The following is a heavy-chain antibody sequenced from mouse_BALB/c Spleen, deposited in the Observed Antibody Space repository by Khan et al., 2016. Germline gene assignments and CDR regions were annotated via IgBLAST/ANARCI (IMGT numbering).Heavy chain of an antibody. CDR3: VSWDY. J-gene: IGHJ2*01. V-gene: IGHV10S3*01. CDR1: GFTFNTNA. CDR2: IRTKSNKYAT. Sequence: EVQLVETGGGLVQPKGSLKLSCAASGFTFNTNAMNWVRQAPGKGLEWVARIRTKSNKYATANADSGKYRFTISRDASQSMLQLQMNNLKTEGAAMYYCVSWDYWGQGTTLTVSS.